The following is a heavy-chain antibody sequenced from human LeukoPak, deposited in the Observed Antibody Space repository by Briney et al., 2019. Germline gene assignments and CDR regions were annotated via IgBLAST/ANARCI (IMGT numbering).Heavy chain of an antibody. V-gene: IGHV3-7*02. CDR3: TRSLDY. CDR1: GFTFSSYG. J-gene: IGHJ4*02. Sequence: GGSLRLSCAASGFTFSSYGMHWVRQTPGRGLEWVANIKSDESEIYYVDSVKGRFTISRDNAKNSLYLQMNSLRAEDTAVYYCTRSLDYWGQGTLVTVSS. CDR2: IKSDESEI. D-gene: IGHD6-19*01.